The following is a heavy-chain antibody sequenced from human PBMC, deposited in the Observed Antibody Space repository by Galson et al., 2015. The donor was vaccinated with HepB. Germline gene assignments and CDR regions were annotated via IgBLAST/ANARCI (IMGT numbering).Heavy chain of an antibody. J-gene: IGHJ2*01. CDR1: GFTFSSYA. Sequence: SLRLSCAASGFTFSSYAMSWVRQAPGKGLEWVSSIGGSGANIYYADSVKGRFTISRDNSKSTLYVQMNSLRAEDTALYYCARATLGIWHFDLWGRGTLVTVSS. CDR2: IGGSGANI. D-gene: IGHD7-27*01. CDR3: ARATLGIWHFDL. V-gene: IGHV3-23*01.